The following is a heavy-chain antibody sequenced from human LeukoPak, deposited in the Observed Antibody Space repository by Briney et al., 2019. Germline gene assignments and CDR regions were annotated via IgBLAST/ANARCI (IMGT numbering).Heavy chain of an antibody. CDR3: ARESGYDSGYYYYYMDV. Sequence: PGGSLRLSCAASGFTFSSYAMHWVRQAPGKGLEYVSAISSNGGSTYYANSVKGRFTISRDNSKNTLYLQMGSLRAEDMAVYYCARESGYDSGYYYYYMDVWGKGTTVTVSS. D-gene: IGHD5-12*01. CDR1: GFTFSSYA. V-gene: IGHV3-64*01. CDR2: ISSNGGST. J-gene: IGHJ6*03.